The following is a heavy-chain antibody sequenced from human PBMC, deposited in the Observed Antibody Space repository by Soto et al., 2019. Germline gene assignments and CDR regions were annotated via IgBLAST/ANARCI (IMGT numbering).Heavy chain of an antibody. CDR1: GGSFSGYY. CDR3: ARGWGRISDY. J-gene: IGHJ4*02. V-gene: IGHV4-34*01. D-gene: IGHD7-27*01. CDR2: INHSGST. Sequence: SETLSLTCAVYGGSFSGYYWSWIRQPPGKGLEWIGEINHSGSTNYNPSLKSRVTISVDTSKNQFSLKLSSVTAADTVVYYCARGWGRISDYWGQGALVTVSS.